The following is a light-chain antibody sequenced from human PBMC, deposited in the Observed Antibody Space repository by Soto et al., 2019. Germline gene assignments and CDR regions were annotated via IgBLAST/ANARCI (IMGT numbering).Light chain of an antibody. CDR2: GAS. J-gene: IGKJ1*01. Sequence: EVLLIQSPATLSLSPGEIATLSCIASQSVSSSYLAWYQQKPGQAPRLLIYGASSRATGIPDRFSGSGSGTDFTLTISRLEPEDFAVYYCQQYGSSPRTFGQRTKVDIK. CDR1: QSVSSSY. V-gene: IGKV3-20*01. CDR3: QQYGSSPRT.